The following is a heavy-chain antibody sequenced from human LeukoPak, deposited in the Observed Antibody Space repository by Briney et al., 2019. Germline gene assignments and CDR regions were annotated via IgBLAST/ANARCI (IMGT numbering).Heavy chain of an antibody. Sequence: PSETLSLTCTVSGGSISSYYWSWIRQPPGKGLEWIGYIYYSGSTNYNPSLKSRVTISVDTSKNQFSLKLSSVTAADTAVYYCARDGMYSSSWKPYYYYGMDVWGQGTTVTVSS. D-gene: IGHD6-13*01. CDR1: GGSISSYY. J-gene: IGHJ6*02. CDR3: ARDGMYSSSWKPYYYYGMDV. CDR2: IYYSGST. V-gene: IGHV4-59*01.